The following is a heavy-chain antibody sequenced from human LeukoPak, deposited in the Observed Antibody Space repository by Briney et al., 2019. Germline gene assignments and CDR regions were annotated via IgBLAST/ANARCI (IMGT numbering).Heavy chain of an antibody. J-gene: IGHJ4*02. CDR2: INHSGST. V-gene: IGHV4-34*01. CDR3: AGDYDSSGYYWSFGY. Sequence: SETLSLTCAVYGGSFSGYYWSWIRQPPGKGLEWIGEINHSGSTNYNPSLKSRVTISVDTSKNQFSLKLSSVTAADTAVYYCAGDYDSSGYYWSFGYWGQGTLVTVSS. CDR1: GGSFSGYY. D-gene: IGHD3-22*01.